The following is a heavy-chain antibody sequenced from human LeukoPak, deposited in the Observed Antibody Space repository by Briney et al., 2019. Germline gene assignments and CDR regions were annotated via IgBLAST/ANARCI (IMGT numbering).Heavy chain of an antibody. CDR2: IYTSGST. J-gene: IGHJ4*02. D-gene: IGHD5-18*01. CDR1: GYSISSGSYY. Sequence: SQTLSLTCTVSGYSISSGSYYWSWIRQPAGKGLEWIGRIYTSGSTNYNPSLKSRVTISVDTSKNQFSLKLSSVTAADTAVYYCARDRGYSYGDDFDYWGQGTLVTVSS. CDR3: ARDRGYSYGDDFDY. V-gene: IGHV4-61*02.